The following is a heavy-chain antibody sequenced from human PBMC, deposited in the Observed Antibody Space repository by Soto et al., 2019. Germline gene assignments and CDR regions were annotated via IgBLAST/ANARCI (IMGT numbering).Heavy chain of an antibody. CDR1: SSPINSRYY. D-gene: IGHD6-19*01. CDR3: ARNTSGRKFDY. CDR2: IYHSGST. Sequence: SETLSLTCTVSSSPINSRYYWGWIRQTPGKGLEWVASIYHSGSTHYNPSLKSRATISVDTSNNQFSLRLGSVTAADTAIYYCARNTSGRKFDYWGQGTQVPVSS. J-gene: IGHJ4*02. V-gene: IGHV4-38-2*02.